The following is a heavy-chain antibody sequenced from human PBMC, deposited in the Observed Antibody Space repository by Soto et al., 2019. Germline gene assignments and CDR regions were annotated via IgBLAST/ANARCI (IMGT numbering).Heavy chain of an antibody. Sequence: GGSLRLSCAASGFTFSSYGMHWVRQAPGKGLEWVAVISYDGSNKYYADSVKGRFTISRDNSKNTLYLQMNSLRAEDTAVYYCAKDQMGPLVGARSENYGMDVWGQGTTVTVSS. CDR2: ISYDGSNK. CDR1: GFTFSSYG. D-gene: IGHD1-26*01. V-gene: IGHV3-30*18. CDR3: AKDQMGPLVGARSENYGMDV. J-gene: IGHJ6*02.